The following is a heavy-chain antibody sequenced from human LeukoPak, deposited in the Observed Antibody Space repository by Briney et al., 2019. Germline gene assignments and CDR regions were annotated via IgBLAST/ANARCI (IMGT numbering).Heavy chain of an antibody. D-gene: IGHD6-13*01. V-gene: IGHV3-64*01. CDR1: GFSFRSYA. CDR2: ISRSGNTS. Sequence: GGSLRLSCTASGFSFRSYAMHWVRQPPGKGLEYVAAISRSGNTSYYATSVKDRFIVSRDNAKKTLFLQMSNLRPDDTAVYFCASPGSTWGQGALVTVSS. J-gene: IGHJ5*02. CDR3: ASPGST.